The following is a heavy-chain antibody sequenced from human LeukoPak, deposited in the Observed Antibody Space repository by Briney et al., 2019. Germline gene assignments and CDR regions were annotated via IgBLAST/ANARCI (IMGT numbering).Heavy chain of an antibody. V-gene: IGHV4-30-2*01. D-gene: IGHD3-10*01. CDR2: VYHSGST. CDR1: GGSITSAGYY. J-gene: IGHJ5*02. Sequence: SETLSLTCTVSGGSITSAGYYWSWIRQPPGKGLEWIGYVYHSGSTYYKPSLNSRVTISVDRSKNQFSLKLNSVTAADTAVYYCARDRASFGVNPWGQGTLVTVSS. CDR3: ARDRASFGVNP.